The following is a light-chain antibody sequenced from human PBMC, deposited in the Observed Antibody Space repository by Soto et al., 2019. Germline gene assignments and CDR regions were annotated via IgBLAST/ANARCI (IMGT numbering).Light chain of an antibody. V-gene: IGLV2-14*03. Sequence: QSVLTQPASVSGSPGQSITISCTGTSSDVGASNYVSWYQQHPGKAPKLMIYDVSNRPSGVSNRFSGSKSGNTASLTISGLQAEDESDYYCSSYTTISPHVVFGGGTQLTVL. CDR2: DVS. J-gene: IGLJ2*01. CDR1: SSDVGASNY. CDR3: SSYTTISPHVV.